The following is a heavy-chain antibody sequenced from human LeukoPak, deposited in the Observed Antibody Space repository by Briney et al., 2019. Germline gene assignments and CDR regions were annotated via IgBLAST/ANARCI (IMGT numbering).Heavy chain of an antibody. D-gene: IGHD2-2*01. V-gene: IGHV4-38-2*01. CDR3: ARVRGYCSSTICYRYYFDY. J-gene: IGHJ4*02. Sequence: SETLSLTCAVSGYSISSGYYWGWIRQPPGKRLEWIGTIYQSGSTYYNPSLKSRVTISVDTSKNQFSLKLTSVTAADTAVYYCARVRGYCSSTICYRYYFDYWGQGTLVTVSS. CDR1: GYSISSGYY. CDR2: IYQSGST.